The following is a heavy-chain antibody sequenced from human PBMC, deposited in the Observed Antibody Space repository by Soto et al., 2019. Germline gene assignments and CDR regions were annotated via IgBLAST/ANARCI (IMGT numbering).Heavy chain of an antibody. CDR1: GYSFSSYC. D-gene: IGHD6-13*01. CDR2: IYPGDSDT. CDR3: ARHVHSSSWPYYYRKDV. J-gene: IGHJ6*02. V-gene: IGHV5-51*01. Sequence: GAFLKISCQGSGYSFSSYCIGWVRQMPGEELEWMGIIYPGDSDTRYSPSFQGQVTISADKSISTAYLQWSSLKASDTAIYNCARHVHSSSWPYYYRKDVWGQRTTVAAS.